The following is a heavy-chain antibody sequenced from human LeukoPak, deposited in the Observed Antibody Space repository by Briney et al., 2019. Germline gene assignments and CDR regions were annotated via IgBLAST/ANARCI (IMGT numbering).Heavy chain of an antibody. V-gene: IGHV5-51*01. CDR2: IYPGDSDT. CDR3: ARHPIEGATQSWFDP. D-gene: IGHD1-26*01. Sequence: GESLKISCKGSGYSLTSYWIGWVRQMPGKGLEWMGIIYPGDSDTRYSPSFQGQVTISADKSISTAYLQWSSLKASDTAMYYCARHPIEGATQSWFDPWGQGTLVTVSS. CDR1: GYSLTSYW. J-gene: IGHJ5*02.